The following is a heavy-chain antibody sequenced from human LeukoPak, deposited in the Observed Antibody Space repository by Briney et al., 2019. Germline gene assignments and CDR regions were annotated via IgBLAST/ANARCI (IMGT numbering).Heavy chain of an antibody. D-gene: IGHD6-13*01. Sequence: GESLKISCKGSGYSFSNYWIGWVRQLPGKGLEWMGIIYPGDSNTRYSPSFQGQVTISADKSISTAYLQWSSLKASDTAMYYCARGLTAAGRIDYWGQGTPVTVSS. CDR1: GYSFSNYW. J-gene: IGHJ4*02. V-gene: IGHV5-51*01. CDR2: IYPGDSNT. CDR3: ARGLTAAGRIDY.